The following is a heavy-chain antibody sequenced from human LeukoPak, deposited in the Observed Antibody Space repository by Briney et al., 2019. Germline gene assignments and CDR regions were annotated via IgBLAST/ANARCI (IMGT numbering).Heavy chain of an antibody. V-gene: IGHV3-7*04. D-gene: IGHD4-11*01. Sequence: GSLRLSCAASGFTFSSYWMSWVRPAPGKGLEWVANINQDESEENFVDSVKGRFSISRDDAKRSLYLQMNSLRAEDTAMYYCARDRGYSTFDFWGQGTLVTVSS. J-gene: IGHJ4*02. CDR3: ARDRGYSTFDF. CDR2: INQDESEE. CDR1: GFTFSSYW.